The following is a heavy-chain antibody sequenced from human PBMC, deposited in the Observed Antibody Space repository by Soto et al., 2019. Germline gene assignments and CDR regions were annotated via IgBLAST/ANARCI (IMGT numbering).Heavy chain of an antibody. J-gene: IGHJ4*02. CDR2: IDPKSGGT. CDR3: AKVSGGVPE. V-gene: IGHV1-2*02. CDR1: GPTFITYF. Sequence: QLQLVQSGAQVTKPGASVKVSCRISGPTFITYFIHWVRQAPGQGLEWMGWIDPKSGGTTYEQKFRGRVTMTREPAINTAYMDLNRLTSDDTAMYYFAKVSGGVPEWGQGTLITVSS. D-gene: IGHD3-10*01.